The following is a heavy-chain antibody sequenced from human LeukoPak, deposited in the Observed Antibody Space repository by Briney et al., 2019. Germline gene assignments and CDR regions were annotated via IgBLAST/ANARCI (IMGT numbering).Heavy chain of an antibody. Sequence: SETLSLTCTVSDGSISSNSYYWGWIRQPPGKGLEWIGSIYYSGSTNYNPSLKSRVTISVDTSKNQFSLKLSSVTAADTAVYYCARDSYYYGSGNFDPWGQGTLVTVSS. J-gene: IGHJ5*02. V-gene: IGHV4-39*07. CDR3: ARDSYYYGSGNFDP. CDR1: DGSISSNSYY. CDR2: IYYSGST. D-gene: IGHD3-10*01.